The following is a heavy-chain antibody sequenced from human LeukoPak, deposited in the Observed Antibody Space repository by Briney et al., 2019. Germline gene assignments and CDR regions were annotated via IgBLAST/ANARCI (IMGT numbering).Heavy chain of an antibody. CDR2: IYSSGST. CDR3: ARHLSGDDI. Sequence: GGSLRLSCAASGFTLSSNYMSWVRQAPGKGLGWVSIIYSSGSTYYADSVKGRFTISRDNSKNTLYLQMNSLRDEDTAVYYCARHLSGDDIWGQGTMVTVSS. D-gene: IGHD4-17*01. J-gene: IGHJ3*02. CDR1: GFTLSSNY. V-gene: IGHV3-53*01.